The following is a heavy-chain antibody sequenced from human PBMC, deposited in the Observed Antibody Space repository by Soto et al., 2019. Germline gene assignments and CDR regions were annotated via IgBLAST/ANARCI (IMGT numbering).Heavy chain of an antibody. J-gene: IGHJ3*02. V-gene: IGHV3-33*01. CDR1: GFTFSSYG. Sequence: GGSLRLSCAASGFTFSSYGMHWVRQAPGKGLEWVAVIWYDGSNKYYADSVKGRFTISRDNSKNTLYLQMNSLRAEDTAVYYCARDQAAAGTGAFDIWGQGTLVTVSS. CDR2: IWYDGSNK. D-gene: IGHD6-13*01. CDR3: ARDQAAAGTGAFDI.